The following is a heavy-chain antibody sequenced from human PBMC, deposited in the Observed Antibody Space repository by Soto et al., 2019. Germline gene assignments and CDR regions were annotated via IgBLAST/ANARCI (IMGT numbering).Heavy chain of an antibody. CDR1: GFTSSNYG. D-gene: IGHD3-22*01. V-gene: IGHV3-30*18. J-gene: IGHJ4*02. CDR3: AKGIGPYDSSGPVDY. Sequence: GGSLRLSCAASGFTSSNYGMHWVRQAPGKGLEWVAVISYDGSNKYYADSVKDRFTISRDNSKNTVYLQMNSLRAEDTAVYYCAKGIGPYDSSGPVDYWGQGTLVTVSS. CDR2: ISYDGSNK.